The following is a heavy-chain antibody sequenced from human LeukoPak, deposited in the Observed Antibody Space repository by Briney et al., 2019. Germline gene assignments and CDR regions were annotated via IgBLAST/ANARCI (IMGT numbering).Heavy chain of an antibody. CDR1: GYTFTGYY. V-gene: IGHV1-2*02. Sequence: ASVKVSCKASGYTFTGYYMHWVRQAPGQGLEWMGWINPNSGGTNYAQKFQGRVTMTRDTSISTAYMELSRLRSDDTAVYYCARTYYYDSRIGAFDIWGQGTMVTASS. D-gene: IGHD3-22*01. CDR3: ARTYYYDSRIGAFDI. CDR2: INPNSGGT. J-gene: IGHJ3*02.